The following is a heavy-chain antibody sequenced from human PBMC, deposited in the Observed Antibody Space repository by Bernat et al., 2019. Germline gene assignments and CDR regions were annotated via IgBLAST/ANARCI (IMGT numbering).Heavy chain of an antibody. CDR3: AKDHGSGRIYYYYMDV. V-gene: IGHV3-9*01. CDR2: ISWNSGSI. D-gene: IGHD3-10*01. Sequence: EVQLVESGGGLVQPGRSLRLSCAASGFTFDDYAMHWVRQAPGKGLEWVSGISWNSGSIGYADSVKGRFTISRDNAKNSLYLQMNSLRAEDTALYYCAKDHGSGRIYYYYMDVWGKGTTVTVSS. J-gene: IGHJ6*03. CDR1: GFTFDDYA.